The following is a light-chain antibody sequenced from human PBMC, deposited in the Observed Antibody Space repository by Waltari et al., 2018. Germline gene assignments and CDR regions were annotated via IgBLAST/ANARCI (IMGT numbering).Light chain of an antibody. CDR3: QQYNNWPPWT. J-gene: IGKJ1*01. V-gene: IGKV3-15*01. CDR2: GAS. CDR1: QSVGSN. Sequence: EIVMTQSPATLSVSPGERATLSCRAGQSVGSNLAWYQQKPGQAPRLLIYGASTRATGIPARFSGSGSGTEFTLTISSLQSEDFAVYYCQQYNNWPPWTFGQGTKMEIK.